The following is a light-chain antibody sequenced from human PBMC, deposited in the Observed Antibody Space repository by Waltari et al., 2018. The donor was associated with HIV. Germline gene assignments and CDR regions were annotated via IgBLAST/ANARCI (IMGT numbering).Light chain of an antibody. CDR2: GAS. CDR1: QSVSGN. CDR3: HQYTDWWT. V-gene: IGKV3-15*01. J-gene: IGKJ1*01. Sequence: EIVMTQSPATLSASPGERATLSCRASQSVSGNVAWSQQNPGKTHRLLIYGASTRATGIPARFSGSGSETEFTLTSSRLQSEDFAVYHCHQYTDWWTFGQGTKVEI.